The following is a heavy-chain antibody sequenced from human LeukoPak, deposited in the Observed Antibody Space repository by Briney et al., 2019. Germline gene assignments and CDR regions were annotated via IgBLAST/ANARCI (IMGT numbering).Heavy chain of an antibody. J-gene: IGHJ4*02. Sequence: SVKVSCKASGGTFSSYAISWVRQAPGQGPEWMGGIIPIFGTANYAQKFQGRVTITADKSTSTAYMELSSLRSEDTAVYYCAREAFGYYDILTGYSPSPSHWGQGTLVTVSS. CDR3: AREAFGYYDILTGYSPSPSH. V-gene: IGHV1-69*06. CDR2: IIPIFGTA. D-gene: IGHD3-9*01. CDR1: GGTFSSYA.